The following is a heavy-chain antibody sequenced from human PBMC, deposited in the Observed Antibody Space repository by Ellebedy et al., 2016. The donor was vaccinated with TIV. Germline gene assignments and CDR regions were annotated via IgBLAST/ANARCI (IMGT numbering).Heavy chain of an antibody. V-gene: IGHV1-18*01. D-gene: IGHD6-19*01. Sequence: AASVKVSCKASGYTFTSYGISWARQAPGQGLEWMGWISAYNGDTNYARNLQGRVTMTTDTSTTTAYMELRSLRSDDTAVYYCARDPQPGLVRAWWFDPWGQGTLVTVSS. CDR2: ISAYNGDT. CDR3: ARDPQPGLVRAWWFDP. CDR1: GYTFTSYG. J-gene: IGHJ5*02.